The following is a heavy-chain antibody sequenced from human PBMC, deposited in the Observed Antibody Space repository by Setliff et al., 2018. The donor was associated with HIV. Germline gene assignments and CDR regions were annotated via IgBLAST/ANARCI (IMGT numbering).Heavy chain of an antibody. Sequence: RASVKVSCKASGYTFSDHDINWVRQASGQRLEWMGWVNPKSDNSGLAQKFQGRVFLTSNASLNTTYMYLNGLTSDDTATYYCARRIKDNDNYNIPCESWGQGTLVTVSS. J-gene: IGHJ5*01. CDR1: GYTFSDHD. V-gene: IGHV1-8*02. CDR2: VNPKSDNS. CDR3: ARRIKDNDNYNIPCES. D-gene: IGHD3-10*01.